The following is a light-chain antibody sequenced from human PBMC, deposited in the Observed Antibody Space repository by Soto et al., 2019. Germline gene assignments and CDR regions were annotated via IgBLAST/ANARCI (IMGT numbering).Light chain of an antibody. Sequence: DIRLTQSPSFLSASVGDRVTITCRASQGISSYLAWYLQKPGKAPKLLIYAASTLQSGVPSRFSGSGSGTEFTLTISSLQPEDFATYYCQQLNSYPLTFGGGTKVDI. J-gene: IGKJ4*01. CDR2: AAS. CDR3: QQLNSYPLT. CDR1: QGISSY. V-gene: IGKV1-9*01.